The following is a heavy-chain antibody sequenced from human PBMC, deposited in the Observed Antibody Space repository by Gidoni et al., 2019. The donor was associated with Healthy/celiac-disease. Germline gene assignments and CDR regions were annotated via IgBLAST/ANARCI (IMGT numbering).Heavy chain of an antibody. CDR1: GFTFGDYA. Sequence: EVQLVESGGGLVKPGRSLRLSCTASGFTFGDYAMSWFRQAPGKGLEWVGFIRSKAYGGTTEYAASVKGRFTISRDDSKSIAYLQMNSLKTEDTAVYYCTRDRWLQFYDAFDIWGQGTMVTVSS. J-gene: IGHJ3*02. CDR2: IRSKAYGGTT. V-gene: IGHV3-49*05. CDR3: TRDRWLQFYDAFDI. D-gene: IGHD5-12*01.